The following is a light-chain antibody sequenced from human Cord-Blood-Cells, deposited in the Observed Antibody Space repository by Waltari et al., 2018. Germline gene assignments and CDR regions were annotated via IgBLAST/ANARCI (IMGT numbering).Light chain of an antibody. CDR3: QQSYSTPRT. J-gene: IGKJ4*01. Sequence: DIHITHSPSLLSPSLGDIFTITCRASQSISSYLNWYQQKPGKAPKLLIYAASSLQSGVPSRFSGSGSGTDFTLTISSLQPEDFATYYCQQSYSTPRTFGGGTKVEIK. CDR1: QSISSY. CDR2: AAS. V-gene: IGKV1-39*01.